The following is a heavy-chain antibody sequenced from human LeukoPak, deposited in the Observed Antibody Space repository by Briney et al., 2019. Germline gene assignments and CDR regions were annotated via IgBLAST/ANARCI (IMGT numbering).Heavy chain of an antibody. CDR2: IIPIFGTA. CDR3: ARQSSTGTLAYYFDY. V-gene: IGHV1-69*13. Sequence: ASVKVSCKASGGTFSSYAISWVRQAPGQGLEWMGGIIPIFGTADYAQKFQGRVTMTADESTSTAYMELSSLRSEDTAVYYCARQSSTGTLAYYFDYWGQGTLVTVSS. J-gene: IGHJ4*02. D-gene: IGHD6-13*01. CDR1: GGTFSSYA.